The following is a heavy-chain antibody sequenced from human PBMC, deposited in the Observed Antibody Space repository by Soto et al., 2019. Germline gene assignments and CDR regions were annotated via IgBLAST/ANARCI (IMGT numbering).Heavy chain of an antibody. CDR3: ASTGTSIAAHFDY. V-gene: IGHV3-33*08. CDR1: GFTFSSYG. Sequence: GGSLRLSCAASGFTFSSYGMHWVRQAPGKGLEWVAVIWYDGSNKYYADSVKGRFTISRDNSKNTLYLQMNSLRAEDTAVYYCASTGTSIAAHFDYWGQGTLVTVSS. CDR2: IWYDGSNK. D-gene: IGHD6-13*01. J-gene: IGHJ4*02.